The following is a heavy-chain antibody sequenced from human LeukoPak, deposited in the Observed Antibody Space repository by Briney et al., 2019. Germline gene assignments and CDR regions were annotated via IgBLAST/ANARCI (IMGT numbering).Heavy chain of an antibody. Sequence: SETLSLTCTVSGGSISSYYWSWIRQPPGKGLEWIGYIYYSGSTNYNPSLKSRVTISVDTSKNQFSLKLSSVTAADTAVYYCARDNYNFAFDIWGQGTMVTVSS. J-gene: IGHJ3*02. D-gene: IGHD5-24*01. CDR1: GGSISSYY. V-gene: IGHV4-59*08. CDR3: ARDNYNFAFDI. CDR2: IYYSGST.